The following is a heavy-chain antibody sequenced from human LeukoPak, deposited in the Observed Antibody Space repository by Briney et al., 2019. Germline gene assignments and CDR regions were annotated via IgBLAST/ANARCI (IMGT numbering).Heavy chain of an antibody. Sequence: SETLSLTCTVSGGSISSSSYYWGWIRQPPGKGLEWIGEINHSGSTNYNPSLKSRVTISVDKSKNQFSLKLSSVTAADTAVYYCARDPPFGNGYDSSGSDYWGQGTLVTVSS. J-gene: IGHJ4*02. D-gene: IGHD3-22*01. CDR1: GGSISSSSYY. V-gene: IGHV4-39*07. CDR3: ARDPPFGNGYDSSGSDY. CDR2: INHSGST.